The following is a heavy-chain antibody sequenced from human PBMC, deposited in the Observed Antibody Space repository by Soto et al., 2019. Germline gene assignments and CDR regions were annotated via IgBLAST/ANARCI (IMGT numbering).Heavy chain of an antibody. Sequence: PGGSLRLSCAASGFTFSSYGMHWVRQAPGKGLEWVAVISYDGSNKYYADSVEGRFTISRDNSRNTLYLQMNSLRAEDTAVYYCAXVLGYSSSWYGYYGMDVWGQGTTVTVSS. CDR2: ISYDGSNK. J-gene: IGHJ6*02. V-gene: IGHV3-30*18. D-gene: IGHD6-13*01. CDR1: GFTFSSYG. CDR3: AXVLGYSSSWYGYYGMDV.